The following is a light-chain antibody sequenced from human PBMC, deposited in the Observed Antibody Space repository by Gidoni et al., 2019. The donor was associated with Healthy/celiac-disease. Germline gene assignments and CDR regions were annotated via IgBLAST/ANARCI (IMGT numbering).Light chain of an antibody. J-gene: IGKJ4*01. CDR1: QSVSSY. Sequence: VLTQYPATLSLSPGERATLSCRASQSVSSYLAWYQQKPGQAPRLLIYDASNRATGIPARFSVSGSGTDFTLTISSLEPEDFAVYYCQQRSNWPPVLTFGGGTKVEIK. CDR2: DAS. CDR3: QQRSNWPPVLT. V-gene: IGKV3-11*01.